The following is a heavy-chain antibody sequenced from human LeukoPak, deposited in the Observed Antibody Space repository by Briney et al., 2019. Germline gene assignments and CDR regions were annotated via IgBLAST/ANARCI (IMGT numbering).Heavy chain of an antibody. J-gene: IGHJ4*02. D-gene: IGHD4-17*01. V-gene: IGHV3-73*01. CDR2: IRSKTKSYAT. CDR1: GFTFSDSA. Sequence: GGSLRLSCAASGFTFSDSAMHWVRQASGKGLEWVGRIRSKTKSYATAYAASVKGRFTISRDNAKNSLYLQMNSLRAEDTAVYYCARVSPNTVTTLQYFDYWGQGTLVTVSS. CDR3: ARVSPNTVTTLQYFDY.